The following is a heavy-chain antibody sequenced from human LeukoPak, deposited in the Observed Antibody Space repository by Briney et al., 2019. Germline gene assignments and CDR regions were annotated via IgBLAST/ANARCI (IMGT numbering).Heavy chain of an antibody. CDR1: GFTFSSYW. CDR3: ARVETGYYYPVLDYYYYYYMDV. D-gene: IGHD3-22*01. V-gene: IGHV3-7*01. J-gene: IGHJ6*03. Sequence: GGSLRLSCAASGFTFSSYWMSWVRQAPGKGLEWVANIKQDGSEKYYVDSVKGRFTISRDNAKNSLYLRMNSLRAEDTAVYYCARVETGYYYPVLDYYYYYYMDVWGKGTTVTVSS. CDR2: IKQDGSEK.